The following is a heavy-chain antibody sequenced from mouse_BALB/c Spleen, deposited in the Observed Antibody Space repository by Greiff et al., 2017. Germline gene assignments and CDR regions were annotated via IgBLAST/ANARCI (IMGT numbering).Heavy chain of an antibody. Sequence: VQLKQSGPGLVKPSQSLSLTCSVTGYSITSGYYWNWIRQFPGNKLEWMGYISYDGSNNYNPSLKNRISITRDTSKNQFFLKLNSVTTEDTATYYCARETTVVADAMDYWGQGTSVTVSS. CDR3: ARETTVVADAMDY. V-gene: IGHV3-6*02. J-gene: IGHJ4*01. CDR1: GYSITSGYY. D-gene: IGHD1-1*01. CDR2: ISYDGSN.